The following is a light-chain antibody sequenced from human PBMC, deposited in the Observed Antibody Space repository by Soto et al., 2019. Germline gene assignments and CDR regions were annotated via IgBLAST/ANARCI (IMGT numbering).Light chain of an antibody. Sequence: NFLLTQPHSVSESPGKTVTISCTRSSGSIASDYVHWYQQRPGSAPTTVIYEDNRRPSGVPDRFSGSIDSSSNSASLTISGLKTEDEADYYCQSFDINNQWGVFGGGTKLTVL. CDR2: EDN. J-gene: IGLJ2*01. CDR1: SGSIASDY. V-gene: IGLV6-57*04. CDR3: QSFDINNQWGV.